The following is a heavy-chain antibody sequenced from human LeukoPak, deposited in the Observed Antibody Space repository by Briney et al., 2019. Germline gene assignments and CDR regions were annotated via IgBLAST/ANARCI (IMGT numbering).Heavy chain of an antibody. CDR2: TYYRSKWFT. J-gene: IGHJ4*02. Sequence: SQTLSLTCDISGDSVSSNRAAWNWIRQSPSRGLEWLGRTYYRSKWFTDYEASVKSRLTINPDTSKNQFSLQLNSVTPEDTAVYYCARDPLTGDRFHYWDQGTLVTVSS. D-gene: IGHD7-27*01. CDR3: ARDPLTGDRFHY. V-gene: IGHV6-1*01. CDR1: GDSVSSNRAA.